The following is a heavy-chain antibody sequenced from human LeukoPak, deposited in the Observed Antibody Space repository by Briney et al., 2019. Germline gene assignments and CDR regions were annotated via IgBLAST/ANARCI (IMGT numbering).Heavy chain of an antibody. D-gene: IGHD4/OR15-4a*01. J-gene: IGHJ1*01. CDR3: ARALYGGNPVGDAEYFQH. CDR2: IYYSGST. Sequence: PSETLSLTCTVPGGSISSYYWSWIRQPPGKGLEWIGYIYYSGSTNYNPSLKSRVTISVDTSKNQFSLKLSSVTAADTAVYYCARALYGGNPVGDAEYFQHWGQGTLVTVSS. CDR1: GGSISSYY. V-gene: IGHV4-59*01.